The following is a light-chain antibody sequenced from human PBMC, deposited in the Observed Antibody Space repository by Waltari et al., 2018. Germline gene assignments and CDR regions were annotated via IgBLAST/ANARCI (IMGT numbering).Light chain of an antibody. CDR1: QSVSGY. Sequence: DIVLPQSPATLSLPPGQRASLSCRASQSVSGYLAWYQLKPGQAPRLLIYASSTRATGIPARFSGSGSGTDFTLTISSLEPEDFAVYYGQQRSNWPITFGQGTRLEIK. CDR2: ASS. CDR3: QQRSNWPIT. V-gene: IGKV3-11*01. J-gene: IGKJ5*01.